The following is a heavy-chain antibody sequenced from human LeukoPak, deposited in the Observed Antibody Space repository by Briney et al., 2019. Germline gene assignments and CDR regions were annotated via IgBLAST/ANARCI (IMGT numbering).Heavy chain of an antibody. CDR3: ARDRRTMTTCGY. D-gene: IGHD3-16*01. V-gene: IGHV3-21*01. CDR2: ISSSSSYI. Sequence: PGGSLRLSCAASGFTFSSYTLNWVRQAPGKGLEWVSSISSSSSYIYYADSVKGRFTISRDNAKNSLYLQMNSLRAEDTAVYYCARDRRTMTTCGYWGQGTLVTVSS. CDR1: GFTFSSYT. J-gene: IGHJ4*02.